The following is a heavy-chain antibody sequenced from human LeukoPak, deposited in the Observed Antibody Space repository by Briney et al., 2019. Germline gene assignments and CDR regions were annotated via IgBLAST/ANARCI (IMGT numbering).Heavy chain of an antibody. CDR3: ARTYYDYVWGSSLFDY. CDR2: MNPNSGNT. D-gene: IGHD3-16*01. Sequence: GASVKVSCKASGYTFTSYDINWVRQATGQGLEWMGWMNPNSGNTGYAQKFQGRVTMTRNTSISTAYMELSSLRSEGTAVYYCARTYYDYVWGSSLFDYWGQGTLVTVSS. CDR1: GYTFTSYD. V-gene: IGHV1-8*01. J-gene: IGHJ4*02.